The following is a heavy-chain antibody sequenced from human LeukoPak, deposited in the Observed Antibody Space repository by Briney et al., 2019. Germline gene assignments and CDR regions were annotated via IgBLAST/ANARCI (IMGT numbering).Heavy chain of an antibody. CDR3: ARVDCSSTSCYWMDGDYLPHYFDY. CDR1: GYTFSLFG. Sequence: GASVKVSCKASGYTFSLFGISWVRQAPGQGLEWMGWIGAYNGSTNYAQKLQGRVTMTTDTSTSTAYMELGSLRSDDTAVYYCARVDCSSTSCYWMDGDYLPHYFDYWGQGTLVTVSS. D-gene: IGHD2-2*01. J-gene: IGHJ4*02. CDR2: IGAYNGST. V-gene: IGHV1-18*01.